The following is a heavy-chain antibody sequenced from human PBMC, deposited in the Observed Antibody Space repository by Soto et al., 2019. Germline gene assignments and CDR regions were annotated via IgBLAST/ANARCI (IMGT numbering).Heavy chain of an antibody. CDR3: ARQMSSGLWAFDS. Sequence: SETLSLPCKVSGDSISRSRSRCWAWISQPPGKGLEWTRSLSSTVITTHKPSLGSRFTISVDAPNNKFSLEVTSVTAADTGFYYCARQMSSGLWAFDSWGQGTPVTV. V-gene: IGHV4-39*01. CDR1: GDSISRSRSR. J-gene: IGHJ4*02. D-gene: IGHD6-19*01. CDR2: LSSTVIT.